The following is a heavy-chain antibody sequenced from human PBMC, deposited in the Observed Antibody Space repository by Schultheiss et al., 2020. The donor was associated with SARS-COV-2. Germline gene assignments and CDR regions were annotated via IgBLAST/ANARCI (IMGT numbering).Heavy chain of an antibody. V-gene: IGHV5-51*01. J-gene: IGHJ4*02. Sequence: GGSLRLSCKGSGYSFTNFWIGWVRQMPGKGLEWMGIFYPGDSDTRYSPSFQGQVTISVDKSISTAYLQWFSLMASDTAMYYCGRAVYSGSSRPFDYWGQGTLVTVSS. CDR1: GYSFTNFW. D-gene: IGHD1-26*01. CDR2: FYPGDSDT. CDR3: GRAVYSGSSRPFDY.